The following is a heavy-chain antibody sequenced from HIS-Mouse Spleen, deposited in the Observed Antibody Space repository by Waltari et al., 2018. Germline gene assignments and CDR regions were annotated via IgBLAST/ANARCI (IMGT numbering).Heavy chain of an antibody. CDR2: IYYSGST. CDR1: GGSSSSISYY. J-gene: IGHJ2*01. Sequence: QLQLQESGPGLVKPSETLSLTCTVSGGSSSSISYYSGWICEPPGKGLWWIGSIYYSGSTYYNPSLKSRVTISVDTSKNQFSLKLSSVTAADTAVYYCAREIPYSSSWYDWYFDLWGRGTLVTVSS. V-gene: IGHV4-39*07. D-gene: IGHD6-13*01. CDR3: AREIPYSSSWYDWYFDL.